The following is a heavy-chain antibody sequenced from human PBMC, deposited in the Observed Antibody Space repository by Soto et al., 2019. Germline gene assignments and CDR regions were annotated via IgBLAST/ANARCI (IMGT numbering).Heavy chain of an antibody. V-gene: IGHV4-30-2*01. CDR3: ARVGDFWSGYYTSGDYYGMDV. Sequence: SETLSLTCAVSGGSITSGGYSWSWIRQPPGKGLEWIGYIYHSGSTYYNPSLKSRVTISVDTSKNQFSLKLSSVTAADTAVYYCARVGDFWSGYYTSGDYYGMDVWGQGTTVTVSS. J-gene: IGHJ6*02. CDR2: IYHSGST. D-gene: IGHD3-3*01. CDR1: GGSITSGGYS.